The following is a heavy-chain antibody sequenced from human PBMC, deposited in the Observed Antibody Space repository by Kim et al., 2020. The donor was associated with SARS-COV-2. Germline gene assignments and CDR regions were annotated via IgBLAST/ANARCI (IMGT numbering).Heavy chain of an antibody. Sequence: GGSLRLSCAASGFTFSSYAMSWVRQAPGKGLEWVSAISGSGGSTYYADSVKGRFTISRDNSKNTLYLQMNSLRAEDTAVYYCARGYGSGSYYNVGYWGQGTLVTVSS. V-gene: IGHV3-23*01. CDR3: ARGYGSGSYYNVGY. D-gene: IGHD3-10*01. CDR2: ISGSGGST. CDR1: GFTFSSYA. J-gene: IGHJ4*02.